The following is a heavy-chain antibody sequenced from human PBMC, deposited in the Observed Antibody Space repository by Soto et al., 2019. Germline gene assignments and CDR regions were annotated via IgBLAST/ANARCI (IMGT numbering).Heavy chain of an antibody. Sequence: GGSLRLSCAASGFTFSSYSMNWVRQAPGKGLEWVSSISSSSSYIYYADSVKGRFTISRDNAKNSLYLQMNSLRAEDTAVYYCARVLRVLGTLHDAFDIWGQGTMVTVSS. CDR3: ARVLRVLGTLHDAFDI. D-gene: IGHD7-27*01. CDR2: ISSSSSYI. J-gene: IGHJ3*02. CDR1: GFTFSSYS. V-gene: IGHV3-21*01.